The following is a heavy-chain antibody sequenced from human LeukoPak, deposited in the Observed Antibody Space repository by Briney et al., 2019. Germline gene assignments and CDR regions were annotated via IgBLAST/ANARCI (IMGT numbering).Heavy chain of an antibody. CDR1: GFSISRGYY. Sequence: SKTLSLTCVVSGFSISRGYYWGWIRQPPGKGLEWIANIHVSGTTFYNSCLNSRVAISIDTSKNQFSLKLSSVTAADTAVYCAREAERRIVNWGRGTLVTVSS. J-gene: IGHJ4*02. V-gene: IGHV4-38-2*02. CDR3: AREAERRIVN. D-gene: IGHD1-1*01. CDR2: IHVSGTT.